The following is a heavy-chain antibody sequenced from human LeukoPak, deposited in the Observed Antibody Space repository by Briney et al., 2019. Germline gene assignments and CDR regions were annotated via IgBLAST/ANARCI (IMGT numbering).Heavy chain of an antibody. V-gene: IGHV3-48*03. CDR1: GFTFSSYE. CDR3: ASPLLWFGELTDY. J-gene: IGHJ4*02. CDR2: ISSGSTI. Sequence: GGSLRLSCAASGFTFSSYEMNWVRQAPGKGLEWVSYISSGSTIYYADSVKGRFTISRDNAKNSLYLQMNSLRAEDTAVYYCASPLLWFGELTDYWGQGTLVTVSS. D-gene: IGHD3-10*01.